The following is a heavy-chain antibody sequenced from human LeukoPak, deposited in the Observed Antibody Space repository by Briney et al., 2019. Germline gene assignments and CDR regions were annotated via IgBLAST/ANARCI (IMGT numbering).Heavy chain of an antibody. CDR3: ARATGGSYYDADYYHGLDV. V-gene: IGHV3-30*04. CDR1: GFTFNNHA. D-gene: IGHD1-26*01. J-gene: IGHJ6*02. Sequence: GRSLRLSCAASGFTFNNHAMHWVRQAPGKGLEWVAIIAFDGINNFYTGSVKGRFTISRDNSKSTLYLQMHSLRPEDSAVYYCARATGGSYYDADYYHGLDVWGQGTTVTVS. CDR2: IAFDGINN.